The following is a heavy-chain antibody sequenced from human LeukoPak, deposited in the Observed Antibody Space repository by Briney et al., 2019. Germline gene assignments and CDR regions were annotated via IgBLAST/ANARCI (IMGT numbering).Heavy chain of an antibody. CDR2: ISSSSSYI. V-gene: IGHV3-21*01. J-gene: IGHJ3*02. CDR3: ARDPSGRWNDAFDI. CDR1: GFTFSSYS. Sequence: PGGSLRLSCAASGFTFSSYSMNWVRQAPGKGLKWVSSISSSSSYIYYADSVKGRFTISRDNAKNSLYLQMNSLRAEDTAVYYCARDPSGRWNDAFDIWGQGTMVTVSS. D-gene: IGHD1-1*01.